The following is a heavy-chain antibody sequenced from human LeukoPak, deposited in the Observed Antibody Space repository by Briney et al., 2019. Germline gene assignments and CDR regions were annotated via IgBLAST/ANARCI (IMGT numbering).Heavy chain of an antibody. V-gene: IGHV3-23*01. CDR1: GFTFSSFA. Sequence: GGSLRLSCAASGFTFSSFAMSWVRQGPARGLEWVSRIRGNSQTFYADSVKARFTLSSDSSMNTVYFQLNNTRVEDTAIYYCAKASWVSSTDAGPWGQGTLVTVSS. CDR2: IRGNSQT. J-gene: IGHJ5*02. D-gene: IGHD3-16*01. CDR3: AKASWVSSTDAGP.